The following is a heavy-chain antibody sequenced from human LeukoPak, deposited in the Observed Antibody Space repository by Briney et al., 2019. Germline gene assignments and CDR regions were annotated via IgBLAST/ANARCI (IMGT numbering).Heavy chain of an antibody. D-gene: IGHD3-22*01. Sequence: SETLSLTCTVSGGSISSYYWSWIRQAPGKGLEWIGYIYYSGSTNYNPSLKSRVTISVDTSKNQFSLKLSSVTAADTAVYYCARVYYDSSGYPYFQHWGQGTLVTVSS. V-gene: IGHV4-59*08. CDR3: ARVYYDSSGYPYFQH. J-gene: IGHJ1*01. CDR2: IYYSGST. CDR1: GGSISSYY.